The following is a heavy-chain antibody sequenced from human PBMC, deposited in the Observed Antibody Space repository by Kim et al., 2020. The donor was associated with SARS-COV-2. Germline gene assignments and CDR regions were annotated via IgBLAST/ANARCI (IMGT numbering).Heavy chain of an antibody. V-gene: IGHV4-34*01. CDR1: GGSFSGYY. Sequence: SETLSLTCAVYGGSFSGYYWSWIRQPPGKGLEWIGEINHSGSTNYNPSLKSRVTISVDTSKNQFSLKLSSVTAADTAVYYCARGKVASWGQPNYYYYYGMDVWGQGTTVTVSS. CDR2: INHSGST. CDR3: ARGKVASWGQPNYYYYYGMDV. J-gene: IGHJ6*02. D-gene: IGHD7-27*01.